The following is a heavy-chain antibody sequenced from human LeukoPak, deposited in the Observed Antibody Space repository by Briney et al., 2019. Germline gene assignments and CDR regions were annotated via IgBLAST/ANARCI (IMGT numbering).Heavy chain of an antibody. D-gene: IGHD5-18*01. Sequence: SETLSLTCTVARTSISGSRYYWGWIRQPPGKGLEWIGNFYSGGSTYYNPSLKSRVRISVDTSKNQFSLSLTSVTATDTAVYYCASFGYIDGGLFDYWGQGTLVTVSS. CDR2: FYSGGST. J-gene: IGHJ4*02. CDR3: ASFGYIDGGLFDY. CDR1: RTSISGSRYY. V-gene: IGHV4-39*01.